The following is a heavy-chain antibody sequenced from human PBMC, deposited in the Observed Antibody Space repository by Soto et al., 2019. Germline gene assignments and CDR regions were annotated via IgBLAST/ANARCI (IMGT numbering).Heavy chain of an antibody. D-gene: IGHD3-3*01. CDR2: ISAYNGNT. V-gene: IGHV1-18*01. CDR1: GYTFTSYG. Sequence: ASVKVSCKASGYTFTSYGISWVRQAPGQGLEWMGWISAYNGNTNYAQKLQGRVTMTTDTSTSTAYMELRSLRSDDTAVYYCAREGAGYDFWSGQSASYYYYCMDVRGKGTTVTVS. CDR3: AREGAGYDFWSGQSASYYYYCMDV. J-gene: IGHJ6*04.